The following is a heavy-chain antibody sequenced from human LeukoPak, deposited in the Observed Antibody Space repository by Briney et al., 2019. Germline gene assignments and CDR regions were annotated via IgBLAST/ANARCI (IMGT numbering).Heavy chain of an antibody. CDR3: ARGTAV. CDR1: GGSISNTSHS. J-gene: IGHJ4*02. Sequence: SETLSLTCTVPGGSISNTSHSWGWIRQPPGKGLEWIGSIYYSGRTYYNPSLKSRVTISVDTSKNQFSLKLSSVTAADTAVYYCARGTAVWGQGALVTVSS. CDR2: IYYSGRT. V-gene: IGHV4-39*01. D-gene: IGHD6-19*01.